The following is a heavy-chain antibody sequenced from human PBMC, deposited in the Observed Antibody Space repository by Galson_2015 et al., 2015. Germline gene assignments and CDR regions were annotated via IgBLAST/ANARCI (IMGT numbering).Heavy chain of an antibody. J-gene: IGHJ4*02. CDR3: AKFPDKPGSYYNRAYYFDY. CDR2: ISGSGGSA. Sequence: SLRLSCAASGFTFSSYSMNWVRQAPGKGLEWVSAISGSGGSAYYADSVKGRFTISRDNSKNTLYLQMNSLRAEDTAVYYCAKFPDKPGSYYNRAYYFDYRGQGTLVTVSS. V-gene: IGHV3-23*01. CDR1: GFTFSSYS. D-gene: IGHD3-10*01.